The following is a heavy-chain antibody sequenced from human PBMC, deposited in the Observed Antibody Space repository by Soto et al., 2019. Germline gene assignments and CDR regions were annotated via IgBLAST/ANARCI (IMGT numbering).Heavy chain of an antibody. V-gene: IGHV2-70*01. CDR3: ARIPGARGYYYGMDV. J-gene: IGHJ6*02. CDR2: IDWDDDK. Sequence: SGPTLVNPTQTLTLTCTFSGFSLSTSGMCVSWIRQPPGKALEWLALIDWDDDKYYSTSLKTRLTISKDTSKNQVVLTMTNMDPVDTATYYCARIPGARGYYYGMDVWGQGTTVTVSS. D-gene: IGHD1-26*01. CDR1: GFSLSTSGMC.